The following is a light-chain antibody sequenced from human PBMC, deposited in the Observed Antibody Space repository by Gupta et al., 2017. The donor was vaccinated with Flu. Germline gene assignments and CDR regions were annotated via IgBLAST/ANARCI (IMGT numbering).Light chain of an antibody. Sequence: VLTHPPTKSLAPGRTPTITCGGYVVGSNSVNWYQRKPGQAPALVLSRDNDRPSGIPDRFSGSKSGNTATLIISRVEVGDDAEYYCKVWDNSRAPVVFGGGTRLTVL. CDR3: KVWDNSRAPVV. CDR2: RDN. CDR1: VVGSNS. J-gene: IGLJ2*01. V-gene: IGLV3-21*02.